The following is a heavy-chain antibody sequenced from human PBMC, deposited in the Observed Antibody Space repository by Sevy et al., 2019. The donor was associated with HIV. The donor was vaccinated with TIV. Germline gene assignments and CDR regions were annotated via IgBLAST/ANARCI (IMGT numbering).Heavy chain of an antibody. J-gene: IGHJ4*02. CDR1: GGTFSNSA. D-gene: IGHD2-21*01. Sequence: ASLKVSCKSSGGTFSNSAISWVRQAPGQGLEWMGMIIPIFGSTNFAQKLQRRLTITADESASTAYLELSSLRSEDTAVYYCAGYHSRTGDDFFGKGFYFWGPGTQVTVSS. CDR2: IIPIFGST. V-gene: IGHV1-69*13. CDR3: AGYHSRTGDDFFGKGFYF.